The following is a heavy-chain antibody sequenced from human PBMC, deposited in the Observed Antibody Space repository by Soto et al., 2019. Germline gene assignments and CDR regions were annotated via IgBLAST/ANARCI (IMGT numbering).Heavy chain of an antibody. CDR2: ISAYNGNT. J-gene: IGHJ4*02. CDR3: ARETNYDFWSGDRDY. Sequence: ASVKVSCKASGYTFTSYGISWVRQAPGQGLEWMGWISAYNGNTNYAQKLQGRVTMTTDTSTSTAYMELRSLRSDDTAVYYCARETNYDFWSGDRDYWGQGTLVTVSS. V-gene: IGHV1-18*01. CDR1: GYTFTSYG. D-gene: IGHD3-3*01.